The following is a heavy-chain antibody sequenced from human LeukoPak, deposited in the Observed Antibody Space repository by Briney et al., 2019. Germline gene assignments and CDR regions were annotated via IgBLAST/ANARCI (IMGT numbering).Heavy chain of an antibody. CDR1: GFTLSSYA. J-gene: IGHJ4*02. CDR2: VDGGGGGT. V-gene: IGHV3-23*01. Sequence: GGSLRLSCAASGFTLSSYAMTWVRQAPGRGLEWVSSVDGGGGGTYYADSVKGRFTISRDSSKDTLYLQMNGLRAEDTAVYFCAKQTAGSAAWYSLHYDFWGQGTLVTVSS. CDR3: AKQTAGSAAWYSLHYDF. D-gene: IGHD6-13*01.